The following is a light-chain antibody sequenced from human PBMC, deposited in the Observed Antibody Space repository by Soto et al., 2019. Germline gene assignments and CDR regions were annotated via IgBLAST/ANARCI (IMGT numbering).Light chain of an antibody. CDR3: QQYGSSSTWT. Sequence: EIVLTQSPGTLSLSPGERATLSCRASQRVSSAYLAWYQHKPGQPPTLLIYAASSRVTGIPDRFSGSGSGTDFTLTISRLEPEDFAVYYCQQYGSSSTWTFGPGTKVEIK. J-gene: IGKJ1*01. CDR1: QRVSSAY. V-gene: IGKV3-20*01. CDR2: AAS.